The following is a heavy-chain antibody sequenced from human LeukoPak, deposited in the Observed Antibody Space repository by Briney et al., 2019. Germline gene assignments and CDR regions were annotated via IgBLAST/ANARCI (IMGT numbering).Heavy chain of an antibody. CDR3: ARDDIVGATIFDY. D-gene: IGHD1-26*01. Sequence: PGGSPRLSCAASGFTFSSYSMNWVRQAPGKGLEWVSSISSSSSYIYYADSVKGRFTISRDNAKNSLYLQMNSLRAEDTAVYYCARDDIVGATIFDYWGQGTLVTVSS. J-gene: IGHJ4*02. V-gene: IGHV3-21*01. CDR1: GFTFSSYS. CDR2: ISSSSSYI.